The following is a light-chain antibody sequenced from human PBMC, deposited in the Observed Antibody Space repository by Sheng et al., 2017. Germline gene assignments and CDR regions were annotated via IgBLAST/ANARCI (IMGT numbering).Light chain of an antibody. CDR2: TAS. Sequence: IQLTQSPSSLSASVGDRVTITCRASQNIYNALAWYQQKPGKAPRLLIHTASTLQDGVPSRFSGSASGTEFTLTINTLQPEDFATYYCHQINSYPPGTFGQGTKVA. J-gene: IGKJ1*01. V-gene: IGKV1-9*01. CDR3: HQINSYPPGT. CDR1: QNIYNA.